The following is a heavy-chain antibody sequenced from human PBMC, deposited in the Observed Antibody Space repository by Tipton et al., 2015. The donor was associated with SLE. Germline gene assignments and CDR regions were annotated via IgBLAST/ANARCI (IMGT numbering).Heavy chain of an antibody. D-gene: IGHD1-26*01. V-gene: IGHV4-61*02. CDR1: GVSVSSDEYY. J-gene: IGHJ3*02. Sequence: TLSLTCSVSGVSVSSDEYYWRWIRMPAGKGLEWVGRVYTSGTTDYNPSLKSRVTISVDTSKNQFSLKVTYMTAADPAVYYCAGLAVGNWGATSTFDIWGQRTMVTVSS. CDR2: VYTSGTT. CDR3: AGLAVGNWGATSTFDI.